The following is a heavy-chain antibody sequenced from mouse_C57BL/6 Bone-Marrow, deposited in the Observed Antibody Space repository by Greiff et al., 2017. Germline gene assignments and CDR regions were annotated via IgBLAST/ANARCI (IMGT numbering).Heavy chain of an antibody. V-gene: IGHV5-17*01. CDR1: GFTFSDYG. Sequence: EVKLLQSGAGLVKPGASLKLSCAASGFTFSDYGMHWVRQAPEKGLEWVAYISSGSSTIDYADTVKGRFTISIDKAKNTLVLQMTSLRSEDTAMYYCGRGSPFAYGGQGTLVTVSA. CDR2: ISSGSSTI. J-gene: IGHJ3*01. CDR3: GRGSPFAY.